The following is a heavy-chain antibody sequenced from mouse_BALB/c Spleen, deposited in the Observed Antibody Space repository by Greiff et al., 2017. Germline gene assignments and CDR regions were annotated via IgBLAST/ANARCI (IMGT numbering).Heavy chain of an antibody. CDR1: GYSITSGYY. J-gene: IGHJ3*01. CDR2: ISYDGSN. Sequence: EVQLQQSGPGLVKPSQSLSLTCSVTGYSITSGYYWNWIRQFPGNKLEWMGYISYDGSNNYNPSLKNRISITRDTSKNQFFLKLNSVTTEDTATYYCARGNRGGNYKFAYWGQGTLVTVSA. D-gene: IGHD2-1*01. V-gene: IGHV3-6*02. CDR3: ARGNRGGNYKFAY.